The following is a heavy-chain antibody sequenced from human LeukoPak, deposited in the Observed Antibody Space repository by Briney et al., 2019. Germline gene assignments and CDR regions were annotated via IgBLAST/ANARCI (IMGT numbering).Heavy chain of an antibody. CDR3: ARRREWLLSNWFDP. J-gene: IGHJ5*02. D-gene: IGHD3-3*01. CDR2: IYYSGST. V-gene: IGHV4-59*01. CDR1: GGSISSYY. Sequence: SETLSLTCTVSGGSISSYYWSWIRQPPGKGLEWIGYIYYSGSTNYNPSLKSRVTISVDTSKNQFSLKLSSVTAADTAVYYCARRREWLLSNWFDPWGQGTLVTVSS.